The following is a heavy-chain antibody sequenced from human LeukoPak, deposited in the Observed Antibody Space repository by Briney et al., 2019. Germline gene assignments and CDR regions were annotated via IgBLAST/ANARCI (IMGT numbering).Heavy chain of an antibody. CDR2: IKEDGSEK. Sequence: GGSLRLSCAASGFTFSSHWMSWVRQAPGKGLEWVATIKEDGSEKYYVDSVKGRFTISRDNPKNSLYLQMNSLRAEDTALYFCARDSSPDDVLTGYYDGYFDYWGQGTLVTVSS. CDR1: GFTFSSHW. J-gene: IGHJ4*02. CDR3: ARDSSPDDVLTGYYDGYFDY. D-gene: IGHD3-9*01. V-gene: IGHV3-7*01.